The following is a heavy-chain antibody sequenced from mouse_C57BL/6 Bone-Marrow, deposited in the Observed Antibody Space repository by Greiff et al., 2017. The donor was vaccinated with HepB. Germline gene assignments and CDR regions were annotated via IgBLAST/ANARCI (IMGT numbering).Heavy chain of an antibody. CDR3: ARGYYGSSHPWFAY. D-gene: IGHD1-1*01. CDR1: GYSITSGYY. Sequence: EVQLQQSGPGLVKPSQSLSLTCSVTGYSITSGYYWNWIRQFPGNKLEWMGYISYDGSNNYNPSLKNRISITRDTSKNQFFLKLNSLTTEDTATYYCARGYYGSSHPWFAYWGQGTLVTVSA. V-gene: IGHV3-6*01. CDR2: ISYDGSN. J-gene: IGHJ3*01.